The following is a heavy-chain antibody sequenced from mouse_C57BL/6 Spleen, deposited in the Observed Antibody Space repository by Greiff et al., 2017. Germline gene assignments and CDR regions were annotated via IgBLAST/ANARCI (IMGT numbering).Heavy chain of an antibody. CDR3: ARYPFYDYYFDY. V-gene: IGHV1-64*01. J-gene: IGHJ2*01. D-gene: IGHD2-3*01. Sequence: QVQLQQPGAELVKPGASVKLSCKASGYTFTSYWMPWVKQRPGQGLEWIGMIHPNSGSTNYNEKFKSKATLTVDKSSSTAYMQLSSLTSEDSAVYYCARYPFYDYYFDYWGQGTTLTVSS. CDR2: IHPNSGST. CDR1: GYTFTSYW.